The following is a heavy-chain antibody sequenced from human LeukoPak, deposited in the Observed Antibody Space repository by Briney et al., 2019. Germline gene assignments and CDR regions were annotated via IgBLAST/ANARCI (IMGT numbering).Heavy chain of an antibody. CDR2: ISAYNGNT. V-gene: IGHV1-18*01. CDR1: GYTFTSYD. J-gene: IGHJ6*02. CDR3: ARDCSSTSCYTDLVFNYYYYGMDV. D-gene: IGHD2-2*02. Sequence: GASVKVSCKASGYTFTSYDINWVRQATGQGLEWMGWISAYNGNTNYAQKLQGRVTMTTDTSTSTAYMELRSLRSGDTAAYYCARDCSSTSCYTDLVFNYYYYGMDVWGQGTTVTVSS.